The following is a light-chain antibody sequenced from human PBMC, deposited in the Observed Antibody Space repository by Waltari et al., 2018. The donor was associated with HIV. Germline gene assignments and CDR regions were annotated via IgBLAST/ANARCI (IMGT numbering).Light chain of an antibody. CDR2: DAS. CDR3: QQSLRSPLT. CDR1: QTINDK. J-gene: IGKJ3*01. Sequence: DIQMTQSPSSLSASVGYRVTITCRSSQTINDKLNWYQQKPGEAPKVLIYDASTLETGVPSRFSGFGSGTEFTLTISSLQPDDFASYFCQQSLRSPLTFGPGTKVD. V-gene: IGKV1-39*01.